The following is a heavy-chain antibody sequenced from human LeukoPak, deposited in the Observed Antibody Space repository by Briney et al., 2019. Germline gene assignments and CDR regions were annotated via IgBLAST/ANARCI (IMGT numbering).Heavy chain of an antibody. D-gene: IGHD1-14*01. Sequence: SETLSLTCTVSGGSISSYYWSWIRQPPGKGLEWIGYIYYSRSTNYNPSLKSRVTISVDTSKNQFSLKLSSVTAADTAVYYCARVRLLSHYYYGMDVWGQGTTVTVSS. CDR1: GGSISSYY. CDR3: ARVRLLSHYYYGMDV. V-gene: IGHV4-59*01. J-gene: IGHJ6*02. CDR2: IYYSRST.